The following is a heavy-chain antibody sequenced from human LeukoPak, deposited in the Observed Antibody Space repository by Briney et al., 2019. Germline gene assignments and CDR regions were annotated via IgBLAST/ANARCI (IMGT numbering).Heavy chain of an antibody. CDR3: ARGTIGGRYFDRLFTPFDY. D-gene: IGHD3-9*01. Sequence: SGGSLRLSCAASGFTFSSYAMHWVRQAPGKGLEWVEVISYDGSNKYYADSVKGRFTISRDNSKNTLYLQMNSLRAEDTAVYYWARGTIGGRYFDRLFTPFDYWGEGTLLSVSS. CDR1: GFTFSSYA. J-gene: IGHJ4*02. V-gene: IGHV3-30-3*01. CDR2: ISYDGSNK.